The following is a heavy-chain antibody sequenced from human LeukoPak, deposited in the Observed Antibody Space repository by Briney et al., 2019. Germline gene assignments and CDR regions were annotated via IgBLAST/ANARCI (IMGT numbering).Heavy chain of an antibody. J-gene: IGHJ3*02. CDR2: ISGSGGST. CDR1: GFTFSSYA. Sequence: GGSLRLSCAVSGFTFSSYAMSWVRQAPGKGLEWVSAISGSGGSTYYADSVKGRFTISRDNSKNTLYLQMNSLRAEDTAVYYCAKDHPYSGSFYDAFDIWGQGTMVTVSS. CDR3: AKDHPYSGSFYDAFDI. V-gene: IGHV3-23*01. D-gene: IGHD1-26*01.